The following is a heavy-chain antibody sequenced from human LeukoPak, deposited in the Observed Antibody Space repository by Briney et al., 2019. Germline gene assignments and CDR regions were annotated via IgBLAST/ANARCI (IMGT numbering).Heavy chain of an antibody. CDR2: ISAYNGNT. J-gene: IGHJ5*02. CDR3: AREKWSSGWHPFDP. V-gene: IGHV1-18*01. Sequence: GASVKVSCKASGYTITSYGISWERQAPGQGLEWMGWISAYNGNTNYAQKLQGRVTMTTDTSTSTAYMELRSLRSDDTAVYYCAREKWSSGWHPFDPWGQGTLVTVSS. D-gene: IGHD6-19*01. CDR1: GYTITSYG.